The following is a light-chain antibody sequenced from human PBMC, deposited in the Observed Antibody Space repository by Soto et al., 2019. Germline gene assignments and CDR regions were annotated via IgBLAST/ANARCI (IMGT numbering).Light chain of an antibody. CDR3: QQYNKWPLT. Sequence: EIVMTQSPATLSVSPGERATLSCRASESVNNNLAWYQQKPGQAPRLLIYFASTRATGIPARFGGSGSGTEFTLTISSLQSEDFAVYYCQQYNKWPLTFGGGTKVETK. CDR2: FAS. CDR1: ESVNNN. V-gene: IGKV3-15*01. J-gene: IGKJ4*01.